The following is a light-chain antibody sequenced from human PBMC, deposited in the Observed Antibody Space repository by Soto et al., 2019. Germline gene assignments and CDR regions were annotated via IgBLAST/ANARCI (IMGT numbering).Light chain of an antibody. CDR1: QSVSSY. CDR2: DAS. V-gene: IGKV3-11*01. J-gene: IGKJ2*01. CDR3: QQRSNWPPYT. Sequence: EIVLTQSPAALSFSPGERATLSCRASQSVSSYLAWYQQKPGQAPRVLIHDASNRATGIPARFSGSGSGTDLTLSISSLEPEDFAVYCCQQRSNWPPYTFGQRTKLEIK.